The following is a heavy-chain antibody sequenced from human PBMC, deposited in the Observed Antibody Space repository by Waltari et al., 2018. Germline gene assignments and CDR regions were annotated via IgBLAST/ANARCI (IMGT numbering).Heavy chain of an antibody. J-gene: IGHJ6*02. Sequence: QVQLQESGPGLVKPSETLSLNCTVAGGSISSYYWSWIRQPPGKGLEGIGYIYYGGTTNSDPSLKSRVTISVDTSKNQFSLKLSSVTAADTAVYYCASNDFWSGRYYGMDVWGQGTTVTVSS. D-gene: IGHD3-3*01. CDR2: IYYGGTT. V-gene: IGHV4-59*01. CDR1: GGSISSYY. CDR3: ASNDFWSGRYYGMDV.